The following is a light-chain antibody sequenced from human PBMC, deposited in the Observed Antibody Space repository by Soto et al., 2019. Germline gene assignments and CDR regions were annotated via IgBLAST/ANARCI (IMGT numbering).Light chain of an antibody. CDR1: GSDIAGYNY. CDR3: SSFTSTTSLYV. CDR2: QVT. Sequence: QSALAQPASVSGSPGQSITISCTGTGSDIAGYNYVSWFQQHPGKAPKLMMYQVTIRPSGVSNRFSGAKSGNTASLTISGLQAEDEAEYYCSSFTSTTSLYVFGTGTKGTVL. J-gene: IGLJ1*01. V-gene: IGLV2-14*01.